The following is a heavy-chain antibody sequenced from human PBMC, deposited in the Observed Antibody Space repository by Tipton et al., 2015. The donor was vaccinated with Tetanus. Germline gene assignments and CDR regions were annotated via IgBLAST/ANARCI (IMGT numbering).Heavy chain of an antibody. Sequence: TLSLTCTVSGVSIRNGGYSWNWIRQPAGKGLEWLGYTYHTGGTYYNPSLKGRVTISVDRSSDQFSLKSTSVTAADTAVYYCARANNEFPKKGPFDSWGQGSLVIVSS. CDR3: ARANNEFPKKGPFDS. CDR2: TYHTGGT. CDR1: GVSIRNGGYS. D-gene: IGHD1-1*01. J-gene: IGHJ4*02. V-gene: IGHV4-30-2*01.